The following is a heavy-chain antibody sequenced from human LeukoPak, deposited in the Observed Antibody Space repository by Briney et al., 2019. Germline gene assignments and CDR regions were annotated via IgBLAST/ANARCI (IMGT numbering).Heavy chain of an antibody. D-gene: IGHD3-9*01. Sequence: GGSLRLSCAASGFTFSSYWMSWVRQAPGKGLEWVANIKQDGSEKCYVDSVKGRFTISRDNAKNSLYLQMNSLRAEDTAVYYCARVELRYFDWSRYFDYWGQGTLVTVSS. J-gene: IGHJ4*02. CDR3: ARVELRYFDWSRYFDY. V-gene: IGHV3-7*03. CDR1: GFTFSSYW. CDR2: IKQDGSEK.